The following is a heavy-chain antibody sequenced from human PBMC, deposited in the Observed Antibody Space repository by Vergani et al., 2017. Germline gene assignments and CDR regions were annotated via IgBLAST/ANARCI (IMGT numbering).Heavy chain of an antibody. Sequence: QVQLVQSGAEVKKPGSSVKVSCKASGGTFSSYTISWVRQAPGQGLEWMGWMNPNSGNTGYAQKFQGRVTMTRNTSISTAYMELSSLRSDDTAVYYCAKGQQLPRSYWYFDLWGRGTLVTVSS. J-gene: IGHJ2*01. V-gene: IGHV1-8*02. CDR1: GGTFSSYT. CDR3: AKGQQLPRSYWYFDL. CDR2: MNPNSGNT. D-gene: IGHD6-13*01.